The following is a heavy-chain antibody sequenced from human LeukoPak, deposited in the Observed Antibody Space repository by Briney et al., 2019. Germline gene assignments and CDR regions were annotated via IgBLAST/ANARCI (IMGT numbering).Heavy chain of an antibody. CDR1: GGSFSGYY. D-gene: IGHD3-10*01. CDR2: INHSGST. V-gene: IGHV4-34*01. Sequence: PSETLSLTCAVYGGSFSGYYWSWIRQPPGKGLEWIGEINHSGSTNYNPSLKSRVTISVDTSKNQFSLKLSSVTAADTAVYYCAREGRVRYYGSGSYLGSYHFPNWFDPWGQGTLVTVSS. J-gene: IGHJ5*02. CDR3: AREGRVRYYGSGSYLGSYHFPNWFDP.